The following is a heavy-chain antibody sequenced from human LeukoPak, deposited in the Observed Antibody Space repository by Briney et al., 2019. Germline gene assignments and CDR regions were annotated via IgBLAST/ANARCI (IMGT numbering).Heavy chain of an antibody. Sequence: SETLPLTCTVSGGSISSYYWSWIRQPPGKGLEWIGYIYYSGSTNYNPSLKSRVTISVDTSKNQFSLKLSSVTAADTAVYYCARSALDGYNSITWFDPWGQGTLVTVSS. CDR3: ARSALDGYNSITWFDP. CDR1: GGSISSYY. CDR2: IYYSGST. V-gene: IGHV4-59*01. D-gene: IGHD5-12*01. J-gene: IGHJ5*02.